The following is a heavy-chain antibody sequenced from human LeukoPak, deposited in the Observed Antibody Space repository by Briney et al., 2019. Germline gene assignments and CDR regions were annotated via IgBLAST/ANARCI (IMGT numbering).Heavy chain of an antibody. V-gene: IGHV3-13*01. CDR2: IGTAGDT. CDR3: ASSPAYSSSWYAIDT. CDR1: GVIFSNYD. Sequence: PGGSLRLSCAASGVIFSNYDMHWVRQAAGKGLEWVSGIGTAGDTYYPGSVKGRFTISRENAKNSLYLHMNSLSAGDTAMYYCASSPAYSSSWYAIDTWDQGTLVTVSS. J-gene: IGHJ5*02. D-gene: IGHD6-13*01.